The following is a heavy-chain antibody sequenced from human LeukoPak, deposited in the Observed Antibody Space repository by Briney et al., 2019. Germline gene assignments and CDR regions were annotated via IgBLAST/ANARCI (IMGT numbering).Heavy chain of an antibody. D-gene: IGHD3-10*01. CDR2: IYTSGST. Sequence: SETLSLTCTVSGGSISSYYWSWIRQPAGKGLEWIGRIYTSGSTNYNPSLKSRVTMSVDTSKNQFSLKLSSVTAADTAVYYCARVLVTMVRGVIIRSDAFDVWGQGTMVTVSS. J-gene: IGHJ3*01. CDR3: ARVLVTMVRGVIIRSDAFDV. CDR1: GGSISSYY. V-gene: IGHV4-4*07.